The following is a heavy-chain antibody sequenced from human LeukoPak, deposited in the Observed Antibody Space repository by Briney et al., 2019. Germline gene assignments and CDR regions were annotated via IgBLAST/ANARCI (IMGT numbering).Heavy chain of an antibody. Sequence: ASVKVSCKASGYTFTSYYMHWVRQAPGQGLEWMGIINPSGGSTSYAQKFQGRVTMTRDTSTSTVYMELSSLRSEDTAVYYCARDLWGDGYNPPQPYDYWGQGTLVTVSS. D-gene: IGHD5-24*01. CDR1: GYTFTSYY. J-gene: IGHJ4*02. CDR2: INPSGGST. V-gene: IGHV1-46*01. CDR3: ARDLWGDGYNPPQPYDY.